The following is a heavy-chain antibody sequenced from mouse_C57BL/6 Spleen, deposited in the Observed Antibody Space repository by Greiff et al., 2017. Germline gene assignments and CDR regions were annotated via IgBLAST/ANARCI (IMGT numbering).Heavy chain of an antibody. CDR2: IDPENGDT. CDR1: GFNIKDDY. V-gene: IGHV14-4*01. Sequence: VQLQQSGAELVRPGASVKLSCTASGFNIKDDYMHWVKQRPEQGLEWIGWIDPENGDTEYASKFQGKATITADTSSNTAYLQLSILTSEDTAVYYCTLYGNLGNYWGQGTTLTVSS. CDR3: TLYGNLGNY. D-gene: IGHD2-1*01. J-gene: IGHJ2*01.